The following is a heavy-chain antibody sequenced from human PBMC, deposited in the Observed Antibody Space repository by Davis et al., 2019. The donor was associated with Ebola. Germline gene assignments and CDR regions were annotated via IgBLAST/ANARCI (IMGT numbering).Heavy chain of an antibody. J-gene: IGHJ6*02. CDR1: GGSISSGDYY. CDR3: ARHSYSSGDNYYYYGMDV. CDR2: IYYSGST. V-gene: IGHV4-30-4*01. D-gene: IGHD6-19*01. Sequence: PSETLSLTCTVSGGSISSGDYYWSWIRQPPGKGLEWIGYIYYSGSTYYNPSLKSRVTISVDTSKNQFSLKLSSVTAADTAVYYCARHSYSSGDNYYYYGMDVWGQGTTVTVSS.